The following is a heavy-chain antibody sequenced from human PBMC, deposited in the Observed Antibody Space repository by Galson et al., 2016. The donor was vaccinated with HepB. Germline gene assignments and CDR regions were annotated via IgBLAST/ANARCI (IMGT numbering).Heavy chain of an antibody. CDR1: GFTFRTYA. Sequence: SLRLSCAASGFTFRTYAMSWVRQAPGKGLECVSSISGGGGSTYYADSVKGRFTISRDNSKNTLYLQLNSLRAEDTAVYYCASRHSGWYYFDYWGQGTLVTVSS. V-gene: IGHV3-23*01. J-gene: IGHJ4*02. D-gene: IGHD6-19*01. CDR2: ISGGGGST. CDR3: ASRHSGWYYFDY.